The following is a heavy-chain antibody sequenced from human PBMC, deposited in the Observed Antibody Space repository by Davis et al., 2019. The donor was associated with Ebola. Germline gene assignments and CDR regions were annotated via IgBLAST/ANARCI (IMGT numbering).Heavy chain of an antibody. D-gene: IGHD3-10*01. CDR1: GTTSTTNG. CDR2: MTRAGDST. J-gene: IGHJ5*02. CDR3: VNRAVDP. Sequence: GESLKISCVVSGTTSTTNGMDWVRQAPGKGLEWVSGMTRAGDSTYYAGSVKVRFTISRDNSKNTFYLQLKSLGAEDTAIYYCVNRAVDPWGQGTLVTVSS. V-gene: IGHV3-23*01.